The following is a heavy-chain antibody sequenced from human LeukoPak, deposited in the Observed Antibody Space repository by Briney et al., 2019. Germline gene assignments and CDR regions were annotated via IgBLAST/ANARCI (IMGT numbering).Heavy chain of an antibody. V-gene: IGHV4-59*01. J-gene: IGHJ4*02. D-gene: IGHD3-10*01. CDR2: IYYSGST. CDR3: AGVAYYYGTGSYYNPAHFDY. CDR1: GGSISSYY. Sequence: PSETLSLTCTVSGGSISSYYWSWIRQPPGKGLEWIGYIYYSGSTNYNPSLQSRVTISVDMSKDQFSLKLSSVTAADTAVYYCAGVAYYYGTGSYYNPAHFDYWGQGTLVTVSS.